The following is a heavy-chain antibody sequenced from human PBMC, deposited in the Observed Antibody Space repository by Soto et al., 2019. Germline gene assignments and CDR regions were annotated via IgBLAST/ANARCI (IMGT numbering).Heavy chain of an antibody. Sequence: EVQLVESGGGLVQPGGSLRLSCAASGFTFSSYWMSWVRQAPGKGLEWVANIKQDGSEKYYVDSVKGRFTISRDNAKNSLYLQMNSLRAEDTAVYYCARDRYDYIWGSYRRGGFDYWGQGTLVTVSS. V-gene: IGHV3-7*01. CDR1: GFTFSSYW. J-gene: IGHJ4*02. CDR3: ARDRYDYIWGSYRRGGFDY. D-gene: IGHD3-16*02. CDR2: IKQDGSEK.